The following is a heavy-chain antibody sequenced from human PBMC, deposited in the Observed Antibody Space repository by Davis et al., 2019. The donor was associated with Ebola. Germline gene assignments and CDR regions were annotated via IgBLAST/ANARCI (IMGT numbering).Heavy chain of an antibody. CDR1: GFTFDDYG. D-gene: IGHD3-10*01. J-gene: IGHJ6*02. V-gene: IGHV3-20*04. Sequence: GESLRISCAASGFTFDDYGMSWVRQAPGKGLEWVSGINWNGGSTGYADSVKGRFTISRDNAKNSLYLQMNSLRAEDTALYYCAKDLAIYYGRGMDVWGQGTTVTVSS. CDR2: INWNGGST. CDR3: AKDLAIYYGRGMDV.